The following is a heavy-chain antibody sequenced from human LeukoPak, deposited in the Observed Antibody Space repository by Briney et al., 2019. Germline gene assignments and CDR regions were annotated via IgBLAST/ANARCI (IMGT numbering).Heavy chain of an antibody. CDR1: GYTFTSYG. J-gene: IGHJ4*02. CDR2: ISAYNGNT. V-gene: IGHV1-18*01. Sequence: ASVKVSCKASGYTFTSYGISWVRQAPGQGLEWMGWISAYNGNTNYAQKLQGRVTMTTDTSTSTAYMELRSLRSDGTAVYYCAREWGRGRWELPKFDYWGQGTLVTVSS. D-gene: IGHD1-26*01. CDR3: AREWGRGRWELPKFDY.